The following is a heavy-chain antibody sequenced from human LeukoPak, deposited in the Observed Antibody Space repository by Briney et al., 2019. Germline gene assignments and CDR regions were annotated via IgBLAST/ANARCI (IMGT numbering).Heavy chain of an antibody. J-gene: IGHJ3*02. Sequence: GGSLRLSCAASGFTFSRYWMHWVRQAPGKGLVWVSHINTDGSNTSYADSVKGRLTISRDNAKNTLYLQMNSLRAEDTALYYCARRGRSSGAFDIWGQGTMVSVSS. D-gene: IGHD6-19*01. CDR1: GFTFSRYW. V-gene: IGHV3-74*01. CDR3: ARRGRSSGAFDI. CDR2: INTDGSNT.